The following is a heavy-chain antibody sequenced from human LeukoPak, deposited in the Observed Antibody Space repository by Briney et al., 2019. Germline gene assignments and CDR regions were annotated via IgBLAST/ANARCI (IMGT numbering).Heavy chain of an antibody. D-gene: IGHD3-22*01. V-gene: IGHV4-59*01. CDR2: SSYSGST. CDR3: ARGVGSGGYYGSSHWHLDL. J-gene: IGHJ2*01. Sequence: SETLSLTCTVSGGSISSYFWNWVRQPPGKGLEWIGYSSYSGSTSYNSSFNSRVTISLDTSKKQVSLKLSFVTAADTAVYFCARGVGSGGYYGSSHWHLDLWGRGTLVTVSS. CDR1: GGSISSYF.